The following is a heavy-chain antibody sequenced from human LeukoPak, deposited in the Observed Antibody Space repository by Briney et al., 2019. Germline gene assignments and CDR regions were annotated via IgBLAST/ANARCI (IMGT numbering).Heavy chain of an antibody. V-gene: IGHV1-46*03. CDR2: INPSGGST. J-gene: IGHJ4*02. CDR3: ARDMRARPPGLLWFGEPPVSSYYFDY. CDR1: GYTFTSYY. D-gene: IGHD3-10*01. Sequence: GASVNVSCKASGYTFTSYYMHWVRQAPGQGLEWMGIINPSGGSTSYVQKFQGRVTMPRDTSTSTGYMEMSSLRSEDTAVYYCARDMRARPPGLLWFGEPPVSSYYFDYWGQGTLVTVSS.